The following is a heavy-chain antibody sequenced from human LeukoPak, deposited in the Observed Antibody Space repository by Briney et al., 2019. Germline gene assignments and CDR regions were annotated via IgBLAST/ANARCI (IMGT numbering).Heavy chain of an antibody. Sequence: GRSLRLSCAASGFTFSTSGMHWVRQAPGKGLEWVAVIWYDGSNKYYADSVKGRFTISRDNSKNTLYLQMNSLRAEDTAVYYCAGSGCSGGSCYSELDYWGQGTLVTVSS. CDR3: AGSGCSGGSCYSELDY. CDR1: GFTFSTSG. V-gene: IGHV3-33*01. CDR2: IWYDGSNK. J-gene: IGHJ4*02. D-gene: IGHD2-15*01.